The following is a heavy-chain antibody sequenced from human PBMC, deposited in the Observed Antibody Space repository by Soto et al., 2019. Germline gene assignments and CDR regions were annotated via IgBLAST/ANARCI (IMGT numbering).Heavy chain of an antibody. D-gene: IGHD4-17*01. V-gene: IGHV1-69*02. J-gene: IGHJ6*02. CDR3: ARGYSEYGDYEAYYYYGMDV. Sequence: GASVKVSCKASGGTFSSYTISWVRQAPGQGLEWMGRIIPILGIANYAQKFQGRVTITADKSTSTAYMELSSLRSEDTAVYYCARGYSEYGDYEAYYYYGMDVWGQGTTVTVSS. CDR1: GGTFSSYT. CDR2: IIPILGIA.